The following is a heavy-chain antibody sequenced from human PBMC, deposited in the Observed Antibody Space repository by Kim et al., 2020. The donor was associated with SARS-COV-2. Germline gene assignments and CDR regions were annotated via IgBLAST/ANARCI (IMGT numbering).Heavy chain of an antibody. CDR2: IYYSGST. D-gene: IGHD1-26*01. CDR3: ARDRVGIVGATPPTWYINHDY. CDR1: GGSISSSSYY. Sequence: SETLSLTCTVSGGSISSSSYYWGWIRQPPGKGLEWIGSIYYSGSTYYNPSLKSRVTISVDTSKNQFSLKLSSVTAADTAVYYCARDRVGIVGATPPTWYINHDYWGQGTLVTVSS. J-gene: IGHJ4*02. V-gene: IGHV4-39*07.